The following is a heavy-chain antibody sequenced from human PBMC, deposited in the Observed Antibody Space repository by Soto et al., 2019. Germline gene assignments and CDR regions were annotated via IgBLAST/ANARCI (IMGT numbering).Heavy chain of an antibody. CDR3: ARVGGYYDILPCYYYNNWFDP. CDR2: INPNSGGT. Sequence: QVQLVQSGAEVKKPGASVKASCKASGYTFTGYYMHWVRQAPGQGLEWMGWINPNSGGTNYAQKFQGWVNMTRDTSISTAYMELSRLRSDDTAVYYCARVGGYYDILPCYYYNNWFDPWGQGTLVTVSS. V-gene: IGHV1-2*04. CDR1: GYTFTGYY. D-gene: IGHD3-9*01. J-gene: IGHJ5*02.